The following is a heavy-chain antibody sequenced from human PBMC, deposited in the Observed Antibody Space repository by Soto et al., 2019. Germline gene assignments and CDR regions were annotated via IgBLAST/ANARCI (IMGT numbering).Heavy chain of an antibody. D-gene: IGHD6-6*01. J-gene: IGHJ4*02. CDR1: GGSISSSSYY. V-gene: IGHV4-39*01. CDR3: ASLVPATRDENDY. CDR2: IYYSGST. Sequence: QLQLQESGPGLVKPSETLSLTCTVSGGSISSSSYYWGWIRQPPGKGLEWIGSIYYSGSTYYNPSLTRRVTISVDTSKNQFSLKLSSVTAADTAVYYCASLVPATRDENDYWGQGTLVTVSS.